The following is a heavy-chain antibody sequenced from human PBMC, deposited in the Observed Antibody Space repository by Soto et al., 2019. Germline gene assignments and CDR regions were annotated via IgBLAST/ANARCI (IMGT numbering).Heavy chain of an antibody. D-gene: IGHD6-13*01. V-gene: IGHV4-4*07. CDR2: IHSSGST. Sequence: SETLSLTCTVSGASMNSYHWSWIRQPAGKGLEWIGHIHSSGSTNYNPSLKSRVTMSVDASKNQFSLRLMSLTAADTAVYYCARDQGVAAAGITWFDPWGQGSLVTVSS. CDR1: GASMNSYH. J-gene: IGHJ5*02. CDR3: ARDQGVAAAGITWFDP.